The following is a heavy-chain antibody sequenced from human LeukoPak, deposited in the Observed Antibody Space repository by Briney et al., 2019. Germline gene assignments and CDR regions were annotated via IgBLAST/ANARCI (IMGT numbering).Heavy chain of an antibody. D-gene: IGHD3-9*01. Sequence: GESLKISCKGSGYNFTTYWIGWVGQMPGKGLEWMGIIYPGDSDTRYSPSFQGQVTISADKSISTAYLQWSSLKASDTAMYYCARPRGDYDILTGYYIPDYWGQGTLVTVSS. V-gene: IGHV5-51*01. CDR2: IYPGDSDT. CDR3: ARPRGDYDILTGYYIPDY. J-gene: IGHJ4*02. CDR1: GYNFTTYW.